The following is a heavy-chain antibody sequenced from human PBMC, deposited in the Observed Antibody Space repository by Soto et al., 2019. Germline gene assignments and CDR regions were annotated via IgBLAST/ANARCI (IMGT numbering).Heavy chain of an antibody. J-gene: IGHJ6*03. CDR1: GYTFTGYY. D-gene: IGHD2-2*01. CDR3: ARGDIVVVPAAMGRYYYYMDV. Sequence: QVQLVQSGAEVKKPGASVKVSCKASGYTFTGYYMHWVRQAPGQGLEWMGWINPNSGGTNYAQKFQGRVTKTRDTSISKAYMELSRLRSDDTAVYYCARGDIVVVPAAMGRYYYYMDVWGKGTTVTVSS. CDR2: INPNSGGT. V-gene: IGHV1-2*02.